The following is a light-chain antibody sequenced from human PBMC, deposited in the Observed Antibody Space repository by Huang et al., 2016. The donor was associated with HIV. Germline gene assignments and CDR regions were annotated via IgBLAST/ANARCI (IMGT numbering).Light chain of an antibody. CDR3: QQSYSTPLT. V-gene: IGKV1-39*01. Sequence: DIQMTQSPSSLSASVGDRVTITCRASQSIDTSLNWYQQKPGKAPKLLIYAASILQSGGPSRFSGSGSVTDFTLTISSLQPEDFATFYCQQSYSTPLTFGGGTKVEIK. CDR1: QSIDTS. CDR2: AAS. J-gene: IGKJ4*01.